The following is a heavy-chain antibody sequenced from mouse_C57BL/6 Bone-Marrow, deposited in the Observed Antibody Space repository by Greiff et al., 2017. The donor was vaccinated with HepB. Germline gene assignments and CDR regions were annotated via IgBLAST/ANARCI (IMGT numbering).Heavy chain of an antibody. CDR2: IDPSDSYT. CDR1: GYTFTSYW. Sequence: VQLQQPGAELVRPGTSVKLSCKASGYTFTSYWMHWVKQRPGQGLEWIGVIDPSDSYTNYNQKLKGKATLTVDTSSSTAYMQLSSLTSEDSAVYYCARWLSYYYAMDYWGQGTSVTVSS. D-gene: IGHD2-2*01. J-gene: IGHJ4*01. V-gene: IGHV1-59*01. CDR3: ARWLSYYYAMDY.